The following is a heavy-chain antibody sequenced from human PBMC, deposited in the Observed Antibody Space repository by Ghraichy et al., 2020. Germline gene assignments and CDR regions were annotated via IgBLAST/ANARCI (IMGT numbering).Heavy chain of an antibody. J-gene: IGHJ6*02. CDR3: VGISGWAGLMDV. V-gene: IGHV3-7*03. Sequence: GGSLRLSSAASGFTVSAYWMSWVRQAPGKGLEWVASIKQDGSDQYYVDSVMGRFIISRDNANNSLYLQMNSLRAGDTALYYCVGISGWAGLMDVWGQGTTVTVSS. CDR1: GFTVSAYW. CDR2: IKQDGSDQ. D-gene: IGHD6-19*01.